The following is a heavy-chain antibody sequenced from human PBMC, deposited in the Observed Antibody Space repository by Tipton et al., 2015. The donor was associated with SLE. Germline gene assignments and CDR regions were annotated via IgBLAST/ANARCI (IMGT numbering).Heavy chain of an antibody. CDR3: ARDPDYYDGSGSDY. Sequence: TLSLTCTVSGGSISSSSYYCGWIRQPPGKGLEWIGSIYYSGSTYYNPSLKSRVTISVDTSKNQFSLKLSSVTAADTAVYYCARDPDYYDGSGSDYWGQGPLVPVSS. J-gene: IGHJ4*02. CDR2: IYYSGST. D-gene: IGHD3-22*01. V-gene: IGHV4-39*07. CDR1: GGSISSSSYY.